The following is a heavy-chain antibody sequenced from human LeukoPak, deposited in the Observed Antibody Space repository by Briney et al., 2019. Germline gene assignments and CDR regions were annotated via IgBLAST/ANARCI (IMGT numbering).Heavy chain of an antibody. Sequence: SETLSLTCTVSGGSISSYYWSWIRQPPGKGLEWIGYIYYSGSTNYNPSLKSRVTISVDTSKNQFSLKLSSVTAADTAVYYCARGRTPYYYDSCLDYWGQGTLVTVSS. D-gene: IGHD3-22*01. CDR1: GGSISSYY. V-gene: IGHV4-59*12. CDR2: IYYSGST. J-gene: IGHJ4*02. CDR3: ARGRTPYYYDSCLDY.